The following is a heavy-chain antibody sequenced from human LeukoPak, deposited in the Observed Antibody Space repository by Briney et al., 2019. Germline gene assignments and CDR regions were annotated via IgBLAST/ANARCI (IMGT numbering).Heavy chain of an antibody. CDR2: ISSNSDNT. Sequence: ASVKVSCKATGYTLTSYGISWVRQAPGQGLEWMGWISSNSDNTNYAQKLQGRVTMTTDTSTSTAYMELRSLRSDDTALYFCARDWGSIKVIADYWGQGTLVTVPS. J-gene: IGHJ4*02. V-gene: IGHV1-18*01. D-gene: IGHD7-27*01. CDR3: ARDWGSIKVIADY. CDR1: GYTLTSYG.